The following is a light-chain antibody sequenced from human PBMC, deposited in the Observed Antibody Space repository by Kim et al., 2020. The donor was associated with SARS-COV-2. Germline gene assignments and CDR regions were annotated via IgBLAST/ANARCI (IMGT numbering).Light chain of an antibody. Sequence: SYELTQPPSVSVAPGQTARITCGGTNIGGHSVHWYQQKPGQAPVLVIYYVGDRPSGIPERFSGSKAATPPTLPISRVEAGDEADNYFQVGDTDMDDYVFG. CDR3: QVGDTDMDDYV. CDR2: YVG. CDR1: NIGGHS. V-gene: IGLV3-21*01. J-gene: IGLJ1*01.